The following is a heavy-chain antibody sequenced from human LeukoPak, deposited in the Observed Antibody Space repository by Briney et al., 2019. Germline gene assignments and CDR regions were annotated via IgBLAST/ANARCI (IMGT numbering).Heavy chain of an antibody. J-gene: IGHJ6*02. CDR2: INPNSGGT. V-gene: IGHV1-2*02. Sequence: ASVKVSCKASGYTFTGYYMHWVRQAPGQGLEWMGWINPNSGGTNYAQKFQGRVTMTRDTSISTAYMELTRLRSDDTAVYYCARFPRRVSYGMDVWGQGTTVTVSS. CDR1: GYTFTGYY. CDR3: ARFPRRVSYGMDV.